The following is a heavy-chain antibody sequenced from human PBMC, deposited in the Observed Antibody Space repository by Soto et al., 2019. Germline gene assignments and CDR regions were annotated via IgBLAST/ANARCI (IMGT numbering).Heavy chain of an antibody. CDR3: AREVESSYGYSCD. Sequence: QVQLQESGPGLVKPSQTLSLTCTVSGGSISNDDFYWSWIRQPPGKGLEYIGYIYYSGGTYYNPSLKGRVTLSVDTSKNQFSLKLSSVTAADTAVYYCAREVESSYGYSCDWGQGTLVTVSS. J-gene: IGHJ4*02. V-gene: IGHV4-30-4*01. CDR2: IYYSGGT. CDR1: GGSISNDDFY. D-gene: IGHD5-18*01.